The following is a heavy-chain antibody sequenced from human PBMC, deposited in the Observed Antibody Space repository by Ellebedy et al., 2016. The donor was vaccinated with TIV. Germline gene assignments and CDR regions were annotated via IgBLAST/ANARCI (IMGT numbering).Heavy chain of an antibody. Sequence: ASVKVSCKTSGYIFTAYYIHWVWQAPGQGLEWMGWINPDSGGTNLPQKFQGRVTMTRDTSVNTAYMELSRLEFDDTAVYYCARVRRGSSGMDVWGQGTTVTVS. J-gene: IGHJ6*02. D-gene: IGHD6-19*01. CDR1: GYIFTAYY. CDR3: ARVRRGSSGMDV. CDR2: INPDSGGT. V-gene: IGHV1-2*02.